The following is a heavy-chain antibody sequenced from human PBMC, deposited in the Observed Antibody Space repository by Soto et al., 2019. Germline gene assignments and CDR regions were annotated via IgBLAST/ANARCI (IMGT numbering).Heavy chain of an antibody. CDR3: ARLVDNYGHYYFDY. Sequence: PSETLSLTCTVSRDSMSSSAYYWSWIRQHPEKGLEWMGYIYYRGTTYYNPSLKSRVTISVDTSKNQFSLKLNSVTAADTAVYYCARLVDNYGHYYFDYWGQGILVTSPQ. J-gene: IGHJ4*02. CDR2: IYYRGTT. D-gene: IGHD5-18*01. CDR1: RDSMSSSAYY. V-gene: IGHV4-31*03.